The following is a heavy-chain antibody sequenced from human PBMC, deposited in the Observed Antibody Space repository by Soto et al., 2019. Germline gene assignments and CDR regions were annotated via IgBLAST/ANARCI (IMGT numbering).Heavy chain of an antibody. Sequence: SETLSLTCTVSGGSISSGDYYWSWIRQPPGKGLEWIGYIYYSGSTYYNPSLKSRVTMSVDTSKNQFSLKLSSVTAADTAVYYCDREGGGVIVDYSGPGTMLTVYS. D-gene: IGHD3-16*02. J-gene: IGHJ4*02. CDR2: IYYSGST. CDR1: GGSISSGDYY. CDR3: DREGGGVIVDY. V-gene: IGHV4-30-4*01.